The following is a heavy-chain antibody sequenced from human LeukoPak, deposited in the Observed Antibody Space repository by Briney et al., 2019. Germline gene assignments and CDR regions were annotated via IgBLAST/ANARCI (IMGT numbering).Heavy chain of an antibody. Sequence: GESLKISCKGSGYSFTSYWIGWVRQAPGQGLEWMGWISAYNGNTNYAQKLQGRVTMTTDTSTSTAYMELRSLRSDDTAVYYCARGHGSGSYYGDFDYWGQGTLVTVSS. CDR1: GYSFTSYW. D-gene: IGHD3-10*01. V-gene: IGHV1-18*04. CDR3: ARGHGSGSYYGDFDY. J-gene: IGHJ4*02. CDR2: ISAYNGNT.